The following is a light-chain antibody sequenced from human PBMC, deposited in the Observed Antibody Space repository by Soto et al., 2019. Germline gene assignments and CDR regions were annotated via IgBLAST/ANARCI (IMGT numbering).Light chain of an antibody. J-gene: IGKJ2*01. CDR2: AAS. CDR3: QQRYSTPSP. CDR1: QSISSY. V-gene: IGKV1-39*01. Sequence: DIQMTQSPSSLSASVGDRVTITCRASQSISSYLNWYQQKPGKAPKLLIYAASSLQSGVPSRFSGSGSGTDFTLTISSLQPEDFATYYCQQRYSTPSPFGQGTKVDIK.